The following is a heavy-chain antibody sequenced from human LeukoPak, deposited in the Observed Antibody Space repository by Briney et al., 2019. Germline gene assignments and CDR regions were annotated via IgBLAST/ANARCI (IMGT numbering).Heavy chain of an antibody. V-gene: IGHV1-2*02. D-gene: IGHD5-18*01. Sequence: GASVTVSCKASGYTFTGYYMHWVRQAPGQGLEWMGWINPNSGGTNYAQKFQGRVTMTRDTSISTAYMELRSLRSDDTAVYYCARSAVGYSYGYRGAYYGMDVWGQGTTVTVSS. CDR1: GYTFTGYY. CDR3: ARSAVGYSYGYRGAYYGMDV. J-gene: IGHJ6*02. CDR2: INPNSGGT.